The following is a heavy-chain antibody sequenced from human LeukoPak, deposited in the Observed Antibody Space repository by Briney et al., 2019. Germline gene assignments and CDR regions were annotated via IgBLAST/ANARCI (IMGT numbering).Heavy chain of an antibody. CDR1: GGSVSGYN. CDR2: IYHTGHT. V-gene: IGHV4-59*08. D-gene: IGHD3-10*02. J-gene: IGHJ4*02. Sequence: SETLSLTCPVSGGSVSGYNWSWIRQPPGGGLEWIGYIYHTGHTHYNASLKGRVTMSMDTSQSQISLRMSSMTAADTAVYYCTRHPFMSPFDYWGQGTLVTVSS. CDR3: TRHPFMSPFDY.